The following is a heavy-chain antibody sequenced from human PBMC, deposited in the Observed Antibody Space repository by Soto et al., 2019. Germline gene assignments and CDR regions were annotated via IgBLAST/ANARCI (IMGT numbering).Heavy chain of an antibody. V-gene: IGHV3-33*01. CDR1: GFTFSSYG. CDR2: IWYDGSNK. CDR3: ARDGYCSGGSCYSVPVFDY. J-gene: IGHJ4*02. D-gene: IGHD2-15*01. Sequence: GGSRRLSCAASGFTFSSYGMHWVRQAPGQALEWVAVIWYDGSNKYYADSVKGRFTISRDNSKNTLYLQMNSLRAEDTAVYYCARDGYCSGGSCYSVPVFDYWGQGTLVTVSS.